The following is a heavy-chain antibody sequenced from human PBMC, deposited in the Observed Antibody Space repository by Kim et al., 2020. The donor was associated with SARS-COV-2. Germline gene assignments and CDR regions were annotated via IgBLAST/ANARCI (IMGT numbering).Heavy chain of an antibody. J-gene: IGHJ4*02. CDR1: GFTFSSYT. V-gene: IGHV3-23*01. Sequence: GGSLRLSCAASGFTFSSYTMSWVRQAPGKGLEWVSAISGSDGSTYYADFVKGRFTISRDNSKNTLYLQMNSLRAEDTAVYYCARKKNGCLDYWGQGTLVTVSS. CDR3: ARKKNGCLDY. D-gene: IGHD6-19*01. CDR2: ISGSDGST.